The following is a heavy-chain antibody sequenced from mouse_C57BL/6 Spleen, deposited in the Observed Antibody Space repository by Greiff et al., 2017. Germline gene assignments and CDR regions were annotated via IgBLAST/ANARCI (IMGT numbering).Heavy chain of an antibody. CDR2: IRHKANGYTT. J-gene: IGHJ2*01. Sequence: EVMLVESGGGLVQPGGSLSLSCAASGFTFTDYYMSWVRQPPGKALEWLGFIRHKANGYTTEYSASVKGRFTISRDNSQSILYLQMNALRAEDSATYYCARFGEIRREEYYFDYWGQGTTLTVSS. V-gene: IGHV7-3*01. CDR1: GFTFTDYY. D-gene: IGHD2-12*01. CDR3: ARFGEIRREEYYFDY.